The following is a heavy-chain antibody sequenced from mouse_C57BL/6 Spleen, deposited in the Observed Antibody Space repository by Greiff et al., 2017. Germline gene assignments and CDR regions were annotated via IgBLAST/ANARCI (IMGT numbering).Heavy chain of an antibody. V-gene: IGHV6-6*01. Sequence: EVKVEESGGGLVQPGGSMKLSCAASGFTFSDAWMDWVRQSPEKGLEWVAEIRNKANNHATYYAESVKGRFTISRDDSKSSVYLQMNSLRAEDTGIYYCTSLITTVVARIYWYFDVWGTGTTVTVSS. CDR1: GFTFSDAW. J-gene: IGHJ1*03. CDR3: TSLITTVVARIYWYFDV. CDR2: IRNKANNHAT. D-gene: IGHD1-1*01.